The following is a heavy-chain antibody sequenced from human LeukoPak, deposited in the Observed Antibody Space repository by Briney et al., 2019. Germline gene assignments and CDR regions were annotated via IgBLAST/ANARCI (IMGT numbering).Heavy chain of an antibody. CDR2: ITNDGSST. CDR3: ARDRIAAAGEYYFDY. J-gene: IGHJ4*02. D-gene: IGHD6-13*01. V-gene: IGHV3-74*01. CDR1: GLTFSSHW. Sequence: PGGSLRLSCAASGLTFSSHWMHWVRQAPGKGLVWVSRITNDGSSTTYADSVKGRFTISRDNAKNMLYLQVNSLRAEDTALYHCARDRIAAAGEYYFDYWDQGTLVTVSS.